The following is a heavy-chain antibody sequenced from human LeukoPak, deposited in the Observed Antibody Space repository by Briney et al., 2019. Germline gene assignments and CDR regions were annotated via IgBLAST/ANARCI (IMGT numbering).Heavy chain of an antibody. Sequence: GASVKVSCKASGYTCTSYGISSVRQAPGQGLELMGWISAYNGNTNYAQKLQGRVTMTTDTSTSTAYMELRSLRSDDTAVYYCARDLYDFWSGYYYYYGMDVWGQGTTVTVSS. CDR3: ARDLYDFWSGYYYYYGMDV. D-gene: IGHD3-3*01. V-gene: IGHV1-18*01. J-gene: IGHJ6*02. CDR2: ISAYNGNT. CDR1: GYTCTSYG.